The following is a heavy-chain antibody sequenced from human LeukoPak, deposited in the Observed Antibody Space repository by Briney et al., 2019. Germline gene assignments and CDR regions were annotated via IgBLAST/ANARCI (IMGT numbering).Heavy chain of an antibody. CDR1: GGSISSYY. CDR2: IYYSGST. CDR3: ARGSVSGCDYHAFDI. D-gene: IGHD5-12*01. J-gene: IGHJ3*02. Sequence: SETLSLTCTVSGGSISSYYWSWIRQPPGKGLEWIGYIYYSGSTNYNPSLKSRVTISVDTSKNQFSLNLRSVTAADTAVYYCARGSVSGCDYHAFDIWGQGTMVTVSS. V-gene: IGHV4-59*01.